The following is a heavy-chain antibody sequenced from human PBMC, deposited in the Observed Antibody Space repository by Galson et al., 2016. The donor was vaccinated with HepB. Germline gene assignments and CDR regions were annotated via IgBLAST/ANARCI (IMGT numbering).Heavy chain of an antibody. J-gene: IGHJ6*02. D-gene: IGHD6-6*01. CDR1: GFTFSSYA. V-gene: IGHV3-23*01. Sequence: SLRLSCAASGFTFSSYAMNWVRQAPGKGLEWVSSIRGSGGSTDYADSVKGRFTIYRDNSENTLSLQMNSLRAEDTAVYYCAKSIVAAPPNRSYYYYGMDVWGQGTTVTVSS. CDR3: AKSIVAAPPNRSYYYYGMDV. CDR2: IRGSGGST.